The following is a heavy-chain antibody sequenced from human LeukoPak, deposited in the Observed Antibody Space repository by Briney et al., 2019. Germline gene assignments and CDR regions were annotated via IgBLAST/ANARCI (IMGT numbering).Heavy chain of an antibody. CDR2: IYTSGST. CDR1: GGSISSYY. J-gene: IGHJ6*02. D-gene: IGHD3-22*01. Sequence: SETLSLTCTVSGGSISSYYWSWIRQPAGKGLEWIGRIYTSGSTNYNPSLKSRVTMSVDTSKNQFSLKLSSVTAADTAVYYCARGDSSGSVMYYYGMDVWGQGTTVTVSS. CDR3: ARGDSSGSVMYYYGMDV. V-gene: IGHV4-4*07.